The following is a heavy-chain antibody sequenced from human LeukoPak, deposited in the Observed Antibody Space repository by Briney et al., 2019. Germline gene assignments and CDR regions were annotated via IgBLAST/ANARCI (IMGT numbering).Heavy chain of an antibody. CDR3: ARIRRGRDTISTLYYYYYMDV. Sequence: GGSLRLSCAASGFTFSSYSMNWVRQAPGKGLEWVSSISSSSSYIYYADSVEGRFTISRDNAKNSLYLQMHSLRAEDMAVFYCARIRRGRDTISTLYYYYYMDVWGKGTTVTVSS. CDR2: ISSSSSYI. D-gene: IGHD2-2*01. J-gene: IGHJ6*03. V-gene: IGHV3-21*06. CDR1: GFTFSSYS.